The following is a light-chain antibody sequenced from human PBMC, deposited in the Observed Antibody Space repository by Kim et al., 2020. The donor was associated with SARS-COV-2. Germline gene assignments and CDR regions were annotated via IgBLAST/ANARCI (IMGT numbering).Light chain of an antibody. CDR3: TSCTTSNTWV. CDR1: SGDVGQCKD. V-gene: IGLV2-14*01. CDR2: EVS. J-gene: IGLJ3*02. Sequence: GQSSTSSGRGTSGDVGQCKDASWYEQHPGKAPNLIICEVSERPSGVSNRFSGSKSDNTASLTISGLQAEDEADYYCTSCTTSNTWVFGGGTQLTVL.